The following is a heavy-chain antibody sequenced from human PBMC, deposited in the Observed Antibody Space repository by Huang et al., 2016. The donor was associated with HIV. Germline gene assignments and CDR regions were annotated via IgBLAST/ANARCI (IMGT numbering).Heavy chain of an antibody. J-gene: IGHJ5*02. CDR2: INDTGKT. CDR1: GGSFNGFY. V-gene: IGHV4-34*02. Sequence: QVQLQLWGAGLLKPSETLSLTCAVYGGSFNGFYWSWIRQPPGKGLEWIGEINDTGKTNSGPSLRGRVTMSVNTAKKQFSLQVKSVTVADTAIYYCARRGYYYDGSGFPGFDPWGRGALATVSS. D-gene: IGHD3-22*01. CDR3: ARRGYYYDGSGFPGFDP.